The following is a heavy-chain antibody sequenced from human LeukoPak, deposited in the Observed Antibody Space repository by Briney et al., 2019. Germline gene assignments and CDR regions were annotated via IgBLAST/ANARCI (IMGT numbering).Heavy chain of an antibody. CDR1: GFAVSNNY. CDR3: ATNIVGGSHTQWLDSYYYYGMDV. V-gene: IGHV3-53*01. J-gene: IGHJ6*02. Sequence: GGSLRLSCAASGFAVSNNYMTWVRQAPGKGLEWVSVIYSGGSTYYADSVKGRFTISRDISNNTVHLQMNSLSAADTAVYYCATNIVGGSHTQWLDSYYYYGMDVWGPGATVTVSS. CDR2: IYSGGST. D-gene: IGHD6-19*01.